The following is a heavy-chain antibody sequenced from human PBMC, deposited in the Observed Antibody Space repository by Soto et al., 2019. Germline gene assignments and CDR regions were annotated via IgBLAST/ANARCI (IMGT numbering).Heavy chain of an antibody. V-gene: IGHV4-30-4*01. CDR1: GGSISSGDFY. Sequence: SETLSLTCTVSGGSISSGDFYWTWIRQSPGKGLEWIGYIYYSGSTYYNPSLKSRVTISEDTSKNQISLQLTSVTAADTAVYYCARHTRNQFAPWGQGTLVTVSS. CDR2: IYYSGST. CDR3: ARHTRNQFAP. J-gene: IGHJ5*02.